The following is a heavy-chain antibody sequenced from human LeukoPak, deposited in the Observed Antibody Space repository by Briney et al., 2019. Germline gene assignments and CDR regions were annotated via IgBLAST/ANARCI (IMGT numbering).Heavy chain of an antibody. CDR1: GGTFSSYA. CDR3: ARSSSVTIPGYYFDY. CDR2: IIPIFGTA. Sequence: ASVKVSCKASGGTFSSYAISWVRQAPGQGLEWMGGIIPIFGTANYAQKFQGRVTVTTDTSTSTAYMELRSLRSDDTAVYYCARSSSVTIPGYYFDYWGQGTLVTVSS. D-gene: IGHD2-21*01. V-gene: IGHV1-69*05. J-gene: IGHJ4*02.